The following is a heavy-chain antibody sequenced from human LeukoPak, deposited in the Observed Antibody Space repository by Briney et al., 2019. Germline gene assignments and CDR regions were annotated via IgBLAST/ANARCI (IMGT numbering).Heavy chain of an antibody. CDR2: ISYDGSDK. CDR1: GFIFSTYG. CDR3: VKGKWEDNHYYYGLDV. Sequence: PGGSLRLSCAASGFIFSTYGMHWVRQAPGKGLEWVAVISYDGSDKYYADSVKGRFTISRDNSKNTVDLQMNSLRPEDTAVYFCVKGKWEDNHYYYGLDVWGQGTSVIVAS. J-gene: IGHJ6*02. V-gene: IGHV3-30*18. D-gene: IGHD1-26*01.